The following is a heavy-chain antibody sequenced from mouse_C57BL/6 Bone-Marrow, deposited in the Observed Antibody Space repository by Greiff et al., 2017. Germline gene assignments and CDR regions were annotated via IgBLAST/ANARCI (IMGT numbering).Heavy chain of an antibody. CDR3: AREGGTIGAWFAD. D-gene: IGHD2-14*01. CDR2: IDPSDSYT. Sequence: QVPLQQPGAELVMPGASVKLSCKASGYTFTSYWLPWVKQRPGQGLEWIGEIDPSDSYTNYNQKFKGKSTRTVDKSGSKAYKQLSSLTSEDSAVDYCAREGGTIGAWFADWGQGTLVTVSA. CDR1: GYTFTSYW. V-gene: IGHV1-69*01. J-gene: IGHJ3*01.